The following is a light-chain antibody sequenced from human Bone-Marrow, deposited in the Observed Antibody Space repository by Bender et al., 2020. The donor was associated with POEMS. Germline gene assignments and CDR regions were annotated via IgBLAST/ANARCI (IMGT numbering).Light chain of an antibody. CDR1: DSDVAKYTF. CDR2: EAS. V-gene: IGLV2-14*02. CDR3: SSYRHRDNVI. J-gene: IGLJ2*01. Sequence: QSALTQPASVSGSPGQSITISCTGTDSDVAKYTFVSWNQQHPGKAPKLIIYEASQRPSGVPDRFSGSKSGNTASLTVSGLQAEDEADYYCSSYRHRDNVIFGGGTKLTVL.